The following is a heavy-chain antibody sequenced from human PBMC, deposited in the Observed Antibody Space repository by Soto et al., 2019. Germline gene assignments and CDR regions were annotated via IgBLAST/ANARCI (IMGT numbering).Heavy chain of an antibody. Sequence: ASVKVSCKAAGYTFTSYGFSWVRQAPGQGLEWMGWISTYNGVTHYAQNLQRRVTMTTDTSTSTAYMELRSLRSDDTAVYYCARSNGIAAAGPPFDYWGQGTLVTVSS. CDR2: ISTYNGVT. J-gene: IGHJ4*02. V-gene: IGHV1-18*01. CDR1: GYTFTSYG. CDR3: ARSNGIAAAGPPFDY. D-gene: IGHD6-13*01.